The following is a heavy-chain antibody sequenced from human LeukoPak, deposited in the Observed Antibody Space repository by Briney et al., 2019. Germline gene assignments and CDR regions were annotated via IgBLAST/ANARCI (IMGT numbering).Heavy chain of an antibody. J-gene: IGHJ6*02. CDR1: GFTVSSNY. CDR3: ASAVAGTGYYNYYGMDV. V-gene: IGHV3-66*01. Sequence: GGSLRLSCAASGFTVSSNYMSWVRQAPGKGLEWVSVIYSGGSTYYADSVKGRFTISRDNSKNTLYLQMNSLRAEDTAVYYCASAVAGTGYYNYYGMDVWGQGTTVTVSS. CDR2: IYSGGST. D-gene: IGHD6-19*01.